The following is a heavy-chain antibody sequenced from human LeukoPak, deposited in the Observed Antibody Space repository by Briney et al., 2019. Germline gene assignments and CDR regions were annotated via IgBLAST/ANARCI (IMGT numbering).Heavy chain of an antibody. D-gene: IGHD3-10*01. CDR1: GGTFSSYA. CDR2: IIPIFGTA. V-gene: IGHV1-69*13. Sequence: GASVKVSCKASGGTFSSYAISWVRQAPGQGLEWMGGIIPIFGTANYAQKFQGRVTITADESTSTAYMELSSLRSEDTAVYYCAIRPMVRGVIIREWLDPWGQGTLVTVSS. CDR3: AIRPMVRGVIIREWLDP. J-gene: IGHJ5*02.